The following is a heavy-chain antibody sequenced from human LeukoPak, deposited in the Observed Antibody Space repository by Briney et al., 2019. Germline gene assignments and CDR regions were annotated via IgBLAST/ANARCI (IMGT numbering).Heavy chain of an antibody. D-gene: IGHD5-12*01. Sequence: GGSLRLSCAASGFTFDDYAMHWVRQAPGKGLVWVSRINSDGSSTSYADSVKGRFTISRDNAKNTLYLQMNSLRAEDTAVYYCAREYGGSVRYFDYWGEGTLVTVSS. V-gene: IGHV3-74*01. CDR3: AREYGGSVRYFDY. CDR2: INSDGSST. J-gene: IGHJ4*02. CDR1: GFTFDDYA.